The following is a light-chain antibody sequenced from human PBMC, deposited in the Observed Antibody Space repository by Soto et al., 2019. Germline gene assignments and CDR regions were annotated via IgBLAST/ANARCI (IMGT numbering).Light chain of an antibody. CDR3: SSYTSSKSWI. Sequence: QSVLTQPASVSGSPGQSITISCTGTSSDVGTYNYVSWYQQHPGEAPKLIISDVSNPPSGVSIRFSGSKSGNTASLTISRLQAEDEADYYCSSYTSSKSWILGGGTKLTVL. V-gene: IGLV2-14*01. CDR1: SSDVGTYNY. CDR2: DVS. J-gene: IGLJ2*01.